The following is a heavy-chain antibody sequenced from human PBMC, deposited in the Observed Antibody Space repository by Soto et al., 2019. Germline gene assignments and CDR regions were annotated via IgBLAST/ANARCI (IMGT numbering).Heavy chain of an antibody. D-gene: IGHD6-6*01. CDR1: GGSISSGGYS. V-gene: IGHV4-30-2*01. CDR2: IYHSGST. CDR3: FMLEYSHSGQVYY. Sequence: PSEKLWLTCAVSGGSISSGGYSWSWIRQPPGKGLEWIGYIYHSGSTYYNPSLKSRVTISVDRSKNQFSLKLSSVTAADTAVYYCFMLEYSHSGQVYYCCQRNLVTVSS. J-gene: IGHJ4*02.